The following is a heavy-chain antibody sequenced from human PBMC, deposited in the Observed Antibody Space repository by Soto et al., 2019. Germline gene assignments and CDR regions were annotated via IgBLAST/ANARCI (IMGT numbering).Heavy chain of an antibody. Sequence: PGGSLRLSCAASAFNFSSYGMHWVSHAPGKGLEWVAVIWYDGSNKYYADSVKGRFTISRDNSTNTLYLQMNSLRADDTAVYYCAEDRWVYSDSSGYSYYFDYWGQGTLVTVSS. CDR2: IWYDGSNK. V-gene: IGHV3-33*06. CDR3: AEDRWVYSDSSGYSYYFDY. CDR1: AFNFSSYG. D-gene: IGHD3-22*01. J-gene: IGHJ4*02.